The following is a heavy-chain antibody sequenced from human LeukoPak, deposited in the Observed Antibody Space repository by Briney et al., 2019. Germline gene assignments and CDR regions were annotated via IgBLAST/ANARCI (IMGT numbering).Heavy chain of an antibody. Sequence: GESLKISCKGSGYSFNNYWIGWVRPMPGKGLEWMGIIYPGDSDTRYSPSFQGQVIISADRSINTAYLQWSSLKASDTAIYYCARRMQDYYGMDVWGQGTTVTVSS. CDR3: ARRMQDYYGMDV. V-gene: IGHV5-51*01. CDR1: GYSFNNYW. J-gene: IGHJ6*02. CDR2: IYPGDSDT. D-gene: IGHD2-8*01.